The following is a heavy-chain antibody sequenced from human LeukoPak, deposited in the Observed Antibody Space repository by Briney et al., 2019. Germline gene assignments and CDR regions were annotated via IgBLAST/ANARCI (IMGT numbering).Heavy chain of an antibody. Sequence: GASVKVSCKASGGTFSSYAISWVRQAPGQGLEWMGGIIHIFGTANYAQKFQGRVTITTDESTSTAYMELSSLRSEDTAVYYCARDRDGYNYVAPYYYYMDVWGKGTTVTVSS. D-gene: IGHD5-24*01. CDR2: IIHIFGTA. CDR3: ARDRDGYNYVAPYYYYMDV. J-gene: IGHJ6*03. V-gene: IGHV1-69*05. CDR1: GGTFSSYA.